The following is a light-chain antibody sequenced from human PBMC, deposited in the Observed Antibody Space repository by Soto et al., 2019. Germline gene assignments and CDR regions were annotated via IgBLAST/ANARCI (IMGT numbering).Light chain of an antibody. CDR3: QQRNNWPLT. CDR2: DAS. J-gene: IGKJ4*01. CDR1: QSVSSN. V-gene: IGKV3-11*01. Sequence: EIVLTQSPATLSLSPGESATLSCRASQSVSSNLAWYQQKPGQAPRLLIYDASNRATGIPARFSGSGSGTDFTLTISSLEPEDCAVYYCQQRNNWPLTFGGGTKVEIK.